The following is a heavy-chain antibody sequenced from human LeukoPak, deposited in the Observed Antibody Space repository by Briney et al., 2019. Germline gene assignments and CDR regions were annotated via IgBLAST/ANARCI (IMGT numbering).Heavy chain of an antibody. D-gene: IGHD3-9*01. Sequence: SETLSLTCAVYGGSFRDYFWSWIRQPPGKGLEWIGEIHHTGSTNYNPSLKSRVTISVDTAKNQFSLKVNSVTAADTAVYYCARDQTRCFARWGQGTLVTVSS. J-gene: IGHJ4*02. CDR3: ARDQTRCFAR. CDR1: GGSFRDYF. V-gene: IGHV4-34*01. CDR2: IHHTGST.